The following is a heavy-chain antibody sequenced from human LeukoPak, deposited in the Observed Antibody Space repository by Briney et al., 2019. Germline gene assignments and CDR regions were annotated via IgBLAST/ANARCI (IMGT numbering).Heavy chain of an antibody. CDR2: SSGGGDST. J-gene: IGHJ4*02. D-gene: IGHD1-26*01. CDR1: GFTFTSYS. CDR3: SKGGKWDVTPFDY. Sequence: GGSLRLSCAASGFTFTSYSMNWVRQAPGKGLEWVSTSSGGGDSTYNAYAVNGRFTISIDKSKDTLYLQVNSLRAEDAAVYYCSKGGKWDVTPFDYWGQGTLVTVSS. V-gene: IGHV3-23*01.